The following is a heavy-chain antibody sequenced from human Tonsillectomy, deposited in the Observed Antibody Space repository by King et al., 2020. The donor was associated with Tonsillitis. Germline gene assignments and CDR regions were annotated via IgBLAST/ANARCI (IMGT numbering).Heavy chain of an antibody. V-gene: IGHV3-30*18. D-gene: IGHD4-23*01. Sequence: VQLVQSGGGVVQPGRSLRLSCAASGFTFSSYGMHWVRQAPGKGLEWVAVISYDGSNKYHADSVKGRFTISRDNSKNTLYLQMNSLRAEDTGVYYCAKNYGGNKYYVDSWGQGTLVTVSS. CDR2: ISYDGSNK. J-gene: IGHJ4*02. CDR3: AKNYGGNKYYVDS. CDR1: GFTFSSYG.